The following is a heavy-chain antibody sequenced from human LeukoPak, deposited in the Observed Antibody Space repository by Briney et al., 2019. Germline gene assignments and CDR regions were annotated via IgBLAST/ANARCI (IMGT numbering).Heavy chain of an antibody. J-gene: IGHJ4*02. CDR3: AGGPYYYDSTGYCPNYDY. Sequence: SETLSLTCTVSGGSTSNFYWSWIRQPPGKRLEWIGHICCNGNTNYNPSLKSRRTISVDTSQNQFSLKLTSVTAADTAVYFCAGGPYYYDSTGYCPNYDYWGQGTLVTVSS. CDR2: ICCNGNT. D-gene: IGHD3-22*01. CDR1: GGSTSNFY. V-gene: IGHV4-59*01.